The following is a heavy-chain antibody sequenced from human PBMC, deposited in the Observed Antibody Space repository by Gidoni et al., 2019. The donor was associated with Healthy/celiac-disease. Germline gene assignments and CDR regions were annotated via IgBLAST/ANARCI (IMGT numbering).Heavy chain of an antibody. D-gene: IGHD3-3*02. Sequence: QVQLQQWGAGLLKPSETLSLTCAVYGGSFSGYYWGWIRQPPGKGLEWIGEINHSGSTNYNPSLKSRVTISVDTSKNQFSLKLSSVTAADTAVYYCARVPVIFGVVTPYGMDVWGQGTTVTVSS. J-gene: IGHJ6*02. CDR2: INHSGST. V-gene: IGHV4-34*01. CDR1: GGSFSGYY. CDR3: ARVPVIFGVVTPYGMDV.